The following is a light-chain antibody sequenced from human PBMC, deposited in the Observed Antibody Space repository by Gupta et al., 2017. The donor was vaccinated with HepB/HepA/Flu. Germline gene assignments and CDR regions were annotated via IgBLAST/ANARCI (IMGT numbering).Light chain of an antibody. CDR1: QSVSSSY. Sequence: EIVLTQSPGTLSLSPGERATLSCRASQSVSSSYLAWYQQKPGQAPRLLIYGASSRATGIPDRFSGSGSGTDFTLTISRLEPEDFAVYYCQQDGGGMCSFGQGTKLEIK. V-gene: IGKV3-20*01. CDR2: GAS. J-gene: IGKJ2*04. CDR3: QQDGGGMCS.